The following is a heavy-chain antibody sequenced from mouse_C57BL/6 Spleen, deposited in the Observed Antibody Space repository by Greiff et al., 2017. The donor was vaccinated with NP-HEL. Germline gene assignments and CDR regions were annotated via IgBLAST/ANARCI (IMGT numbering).Heavy chain of an antibody. CDR1: GYTFTDYN. V-gene: IGHV1-22*01. J-gene: IGHJ1*03. D-gene: IGHD1-1*01. Sequence: VQLQQSGPELVKPGASVKMSCKASGYTFTDYNMHWVKQSHGKSLEWIGYINPNNGGTSYNQKFKGKATLTVNKSSSTAYMELRSLTSEDSAVYYCAREAYYGSGTLNWYFDVWGTGTTVTVSS. CDR2: INPNNGGT. CDR3: AREAYYGSGTLNWYFDV.